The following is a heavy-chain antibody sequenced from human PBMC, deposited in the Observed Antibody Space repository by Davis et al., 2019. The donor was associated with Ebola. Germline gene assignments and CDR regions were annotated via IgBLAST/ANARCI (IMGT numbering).Heavy chain of an antibody. CDR2: LSYSGST. CDR1: GGSLSSGYFY. D-gene: IGHD3-10*01. CDR3: ARVSDVRDNWFDP. J-gene: IGHJ5*02. V-gene: IGHV4-30-4*01. Sequence: SQTLSLTCTVSGGSLSSGYFYWSWIRQPPGNGLEWIGFLSYSGSTYYNPSLKSRVTISVDTSKNQFSLKLSSLTAADTAVYYCARVSDVRDNWFDPWGQGTLVTVSS.